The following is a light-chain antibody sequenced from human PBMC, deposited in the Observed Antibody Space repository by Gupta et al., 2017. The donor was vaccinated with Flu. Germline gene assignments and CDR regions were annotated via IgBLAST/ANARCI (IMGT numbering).Light chain of an antibody. V-gene: IGLV1-44*01. CDR3: AIWDDTLTGRYV. J-gene: IGLJ1*01. CDR1: TSSVGRNP. Sequence: QSVLTQPPSVSGTPGQRVPIPFSGTTSSVGRNPVSWYQQLPGMTPKLLIYSNNQRPSGVTDRFSGSKSGTSASLAITGLQSEDEADYYCAIWDDTLTGRYVFGPGTTVTVL. CDR2: SNN.